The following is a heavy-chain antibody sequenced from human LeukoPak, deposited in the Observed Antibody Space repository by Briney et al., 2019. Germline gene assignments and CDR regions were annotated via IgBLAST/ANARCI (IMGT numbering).Heavy chain of an antibody. D-gene: IGHD3-9*01. Sequence: SETLSLTCTVSGGSISSSSNSWSWIRQPPGKGLEWIGEINHSGSTNYNPSLKSRVTISVDTSKNQFSLKLSSVTAADTAVYYCARHNLRYFDWIGSYYFDYWGQGTLVTVSS. V-gene: IGHV4-39*01. CDR3: ARHNLRYFDWIGSYYFDY. CDR2: INHSGST. J-gene: IGHJ4*02. CDR1: GGSISSSSNS.